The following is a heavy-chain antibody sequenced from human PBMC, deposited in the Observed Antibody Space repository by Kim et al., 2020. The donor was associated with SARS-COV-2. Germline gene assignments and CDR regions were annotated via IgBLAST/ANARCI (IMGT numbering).Heavy chain of an antibody. CDR1: GFTFSSYW. V-gene: IGHV3-7*01. D-gene: IGHD6-19*01. CDR3: ARDGDLDSSGKDAFDI. CDR2: IYQDGNQK. Sequence: GGSLRLSCAASGFTFSSYWMTWVRQAPGKGLEWVANIYQDGNQKYYVDSVKGRFTISRDNAKNSLYLQMNSLRAEDTAVYYCARDGDLDSSGKDAFDIWGQGTMVTVSS. J-gene: IGHJ3*02.